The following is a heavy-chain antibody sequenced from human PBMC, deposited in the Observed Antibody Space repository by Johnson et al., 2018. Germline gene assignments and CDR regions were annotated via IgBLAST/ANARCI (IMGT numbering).Heavy chain of an antibody. CDR3: AVSSGWYPEYFQH. V-gene: IGHV3-7*01. CDR2: IKQDGSEK. J-gene: IGHJ1*01. Sequence: VQLVETGGGLVQPGGSLRLSCAASGFTFSSYWMSWVRQAPGKGLEWVANIKQDGSEKYYVDSVKGGFTISRDNAKNSLYLQMNSLRAEDTAVYYCAVSSGWYPEYFQHWGQGTLVTVSS. CDR1: GFTFSSYW. D-gene: IGHD6-19*01.